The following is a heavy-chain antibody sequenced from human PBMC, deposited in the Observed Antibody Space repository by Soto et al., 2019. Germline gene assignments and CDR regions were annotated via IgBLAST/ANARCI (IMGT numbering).Heavy chain of an antibody. V-gene: IGHV4-59*08. CDR1: GGSVSSYY. J-gene: IGHJ4*02. CDR2: IYYSGST. D-gene: IGHD4-4*01. Sequence: SETLYLTCTVSGGSVSSYYWSWIRQSPGKGLEWIGYIYYSGSTKYKPSLKSRFTISVDTSMNQFSLKVSSATAADTAVYYCARHSSRNYGLRYLDYWGLGALVTVSS. CDR3: ARHSSRNYGLRYLDY.